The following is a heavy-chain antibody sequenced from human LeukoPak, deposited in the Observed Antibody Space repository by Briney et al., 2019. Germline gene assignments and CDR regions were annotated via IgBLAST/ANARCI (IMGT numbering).Heavy chain of an antibody. CDR3: AKAGSPDCNSWFGVVY. Sequence: LPGGSLRLSCAASGFTFSNFAMSWVRQAPGKGLEWVSGISGGGGTTDYADSVRGRFTISRDTSMNTVYLQMNSLRAEDTALYYCAKAGSPDCNSWFGVVYWGQGTLVTVSP. V-gene: IGHV3-23*01. J-gene: IGHJ4*02. CDR2: ISGGGGTT. D-gene: IGHD6-13*01. CDR1: GFTFSNFA.